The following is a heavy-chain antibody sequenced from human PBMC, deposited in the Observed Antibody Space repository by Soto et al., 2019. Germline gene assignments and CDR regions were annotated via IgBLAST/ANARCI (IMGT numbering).Heavy chain of an antibody. CDR3: ARDDMTSVTEDY. D-gene: IGHD4-17*01. V-gene: IGHV3-30-3*01. CDR1: GFTFSSYV. Sequence: QVQLVESGGGVVQPGRSLRLSCAASGFTFSSYVMHWVRQAPGKGLEWVAMISYDGSNKNYADSVKGRFTISRDNSKNTLYLQMNSLRAEDTAIYYCARDDMTSVTEDYWGQGTLVSVSS. CDR2: ISYDGSNK. J-gene: IGHJ4*02.